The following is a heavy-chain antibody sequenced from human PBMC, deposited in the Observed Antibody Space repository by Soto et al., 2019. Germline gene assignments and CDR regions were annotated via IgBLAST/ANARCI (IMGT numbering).Heavy chain of an antibody. D-gene: IGHD3-22*01. CDR2: IIPIFGTA. CDR1: GGTFSSYA. CDR3: ATPQDYDDCLDS. J-gene: IGHJ4*02. Sequence: SVKVSCKASGGTFSSYAISWVRQAPGQGLEWMGGIIPIFGTANYAQKFQGRVTITADESTSTAYMELNSLISEDTAVYYCATPQDYDDCLDSWGQGTLVTVSS. V-gene: IGHV1-69*13.